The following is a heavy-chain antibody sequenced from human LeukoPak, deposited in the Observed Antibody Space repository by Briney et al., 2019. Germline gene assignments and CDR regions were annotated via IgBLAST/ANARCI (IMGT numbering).Heavy chain of an antibody. J-gene: IGHJ4*02. V-gene: IGHV3-53*01. CDR3: ASWPGGWYGEDS. CDR2: IYGGGST. CDR1: GVTVSNNF. Sequence: PGGSLILSCAASGVTVSNNFMSWVRQAPGKGLEWVSVIYGGGSTYYADSVKGRFTISRDTSKNTLYLQMISLRAEDTAVYYCASWPGGWYGEDSWGQGTLVTVSS. D-gene: IGHD6-19*01.